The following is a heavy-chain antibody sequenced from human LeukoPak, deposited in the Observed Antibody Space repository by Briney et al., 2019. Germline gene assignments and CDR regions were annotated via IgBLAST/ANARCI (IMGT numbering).Heavy chain of an antibody. CDR2: INHSGST. CDR3: ARGPLYYYDSSGYYGY. CDR1: GGSFSGYY. Sequence: SETLSLTCAVYGGSFSGYYWSWIRQPPGKGLEWIGEINHSGSTNYNPFLKSRVTISVDTSKNQFSLKLSSVTAADTAVYYCARGPLYYYDSSGYYGYWGQGTLVTVSS. J-gene: IGHJ4*02. D-gene: IGHD3-22*01. V-gene: IGHV4-34*01.